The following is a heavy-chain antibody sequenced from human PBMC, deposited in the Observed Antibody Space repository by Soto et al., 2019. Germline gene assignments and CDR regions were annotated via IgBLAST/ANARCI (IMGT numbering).Heavy chain of an antibody. CDR1: GFTFSSFA. D-gene: IGHD3-22*01. Sequence: EVQLLESGGGLVQPGGSLRLSCAASGFTFSSFALGWVRRAPGKGLEWVAAISDSGGSTYYADSVKGRFTISRDNSKNTLYLQMNSLRAEDTAVYYCAKDMILLPSGWFDPWGQGTLVTVSS. J-gene: IGHJ5*02. CDR3: AKDMILLPSGWFDP. V-gene: IGHV3-23*01. CDR2: ISDSGGST.